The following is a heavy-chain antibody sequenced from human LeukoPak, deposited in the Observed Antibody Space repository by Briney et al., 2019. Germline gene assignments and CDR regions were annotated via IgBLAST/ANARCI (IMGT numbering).Heavy chain of an antibody. Sequence: GGSLRLSCAASGFTFSSYAMHWVRQAPGKGLEWVAVISYDGSNKYYADSVKGRFTISRDNSKNTLYLQMNSLRAEDTAVHYCAREAVAGYFYYYYMDVWGKGTTVTVSS. CDR3: AREAVAGYFYYYYMDV. CDR1: GFTFSSYA. J-gene: IGHJ6*03. V-gene: IGHV3-30*04. CDR2: ISYDGSNK. D-gene: IGHD6-19*01.